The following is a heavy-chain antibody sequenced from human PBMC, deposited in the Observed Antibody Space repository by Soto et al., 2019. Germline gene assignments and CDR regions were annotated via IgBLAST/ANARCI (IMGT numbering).Heavy chain of an antibody. CDR3: AGVSGGGWYGDCYDGMDV. D-gene: IGHD3-10*01. Sequence: SETLSLTCTVSGGSISRGGYYWSWIRQHPGKGLEWIGYIYYSGSTYYNPSLNSRVTISVDTYKKQSSLKLSSVTAAYTAVYYFAGVSGGGWYGDCYDGMDVWGQGTTVTVSS. J-gene: IGHJ6*02. V-gene: IGHV4-31*03. CDR1: GGSISRGGYY. CDR2: IYYSGST.